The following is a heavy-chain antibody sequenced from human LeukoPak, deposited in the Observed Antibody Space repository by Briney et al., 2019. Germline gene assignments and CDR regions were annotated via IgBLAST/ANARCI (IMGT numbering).Heavy chain of an antibody. Sequence: GGTLRLSCAASGFTFSSYGMSWVRQAPGKGLEWVSAISGSGGSTYYADSVKGRFTISRDNSKNTLYLQMNSLRAEDTAVYYCAKGGESYYGSGSFTPFDYWGQGTLVTVSS. V-gene: IGHV3-23*01. CDR2: ISGSGGST. D-gene: IGHD3-10*01. CDR3: AKGGESYYGSGSFTPFDY. CDR1: GFTFSSYG. J-gene: IGHJ4*02.